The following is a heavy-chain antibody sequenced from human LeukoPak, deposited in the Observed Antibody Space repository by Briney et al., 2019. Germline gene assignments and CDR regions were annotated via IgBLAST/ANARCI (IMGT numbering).Heavy chain of an antibody. CDR1: GFTFSSYA. J-gene: IGHJ4*02. D-gene: IGHD2-15*01. Sequence: PGGSLRLSCAASGFTFSSYAMSWVRQAPGKGLEWVSAISGSGGSTYYADSVKGRFTISRDNSKNTLYLQMNSLRAEDTAVYCCAKDHPPIYCSGGSCYSDDYWGQGTLVTVSS. V-gene: IGHV3-23*01. CDR2: ISGSGGST. CDR3: AKDHPPIYCSGGSCYSDDY.